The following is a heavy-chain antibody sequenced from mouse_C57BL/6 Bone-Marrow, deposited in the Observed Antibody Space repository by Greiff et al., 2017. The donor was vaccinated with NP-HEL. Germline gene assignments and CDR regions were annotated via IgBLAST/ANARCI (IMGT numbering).Heavy chain of an antibody. V-gene: IGHV5-12*01. D-gene: IGHD1-1*01. CDR2: ISNGGGST. CDR3: ARHGITTVVAHYYAMDY. Sequence: EVQRVESGGGLVQPGGSLKLSCAASGFTFSDYYMYWVRQTPEKRLEWVAYISNGGGSTYYPDTVKGRFTISRDNAKNTLYLQMSRLKSEDTAMYYCARHGITTVVAHYYAMDYWGQGTSVTVSS. CDR1: GFTFSDYY. J-gene: IGHJ4*01.